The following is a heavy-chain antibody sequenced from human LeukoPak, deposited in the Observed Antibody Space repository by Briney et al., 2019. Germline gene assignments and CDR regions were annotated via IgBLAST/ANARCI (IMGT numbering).Heavy chain of an antibody. Sequence: SETLSLTCTVSGGSISSYYWSWIRQPPEKGLEWIGYIYYSGSTYYNPPLKSRVIISVDTSKNQFSLKLSSVTAADTAVYYCARSRGVYSGYDFDYWGQGTLVSVSS. CDR2: IYYSGST. D-gene: IGHD5-12*01. J-gene: IGHJ4*02. CDR3: ARSRGVYSGYDFDY. V-gene: IGHV4-30-4*08. CDR1: GGSISSYY.